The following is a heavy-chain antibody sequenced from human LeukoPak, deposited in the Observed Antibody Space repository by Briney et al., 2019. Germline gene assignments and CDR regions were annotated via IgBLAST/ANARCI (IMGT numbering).Heavy chain of an antibody. D-gene: IGHD6-6*01. V-gene: IGHV3-30*18. CDR2: ISYDGSNK. CDR3: AKAYSSSYGMDV. Sequence: GSLRLSCAASGFTFSSYGMHWVRQAPGKGLEWVAVISYDGSNKYYADSVKGRFTISRDNSKNTLYLQMNSLRAEDTAVYYCAKAYSSSYGMDVWGRGTTVTVSS. CDR1: GFTFSSYG. J-gene: IGHJ6*02.